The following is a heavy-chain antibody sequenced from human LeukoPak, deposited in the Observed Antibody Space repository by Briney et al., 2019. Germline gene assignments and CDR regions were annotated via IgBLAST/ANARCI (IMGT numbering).Heavy chain of an antibody. D-gene: IGHD1-26*01. J-gene: IGHJ4*02. V-gene: IGHV3-23*01. CDR1: GFTFSSYA. CDR3: ARDRSGSTH. Sequence: GGSLTLSCAASGFTFSSYAMSWVRQAPGEGLEWVSAISGSGGSTYYADSVKGRFTISRDNPKNTLYLQMNTLTADDTAVYFCARDRSGSTHWGPGTLVTVSS. CDR2: ISGSGGST.